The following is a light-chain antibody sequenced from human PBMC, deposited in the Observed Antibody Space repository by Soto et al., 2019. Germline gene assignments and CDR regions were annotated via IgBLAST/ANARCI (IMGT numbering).Light chain of an antibody. CDR1: NSDICAYNY. Sequence: QSVLTQPPSASGSPGQSVTISCTGTNSDICAYNYVSWYRQYPDKAPKLLVYQVTKRPSGVPDRFSGSKSGNTAALTVSGLQAEDEAVYYCSSYAGSLVVFGGGTKLTVL. J-gene: IGLJ2*01. V-gene: IGLV2-8*01. CDR3: SSYAGSLVV. CDR2: QVT.